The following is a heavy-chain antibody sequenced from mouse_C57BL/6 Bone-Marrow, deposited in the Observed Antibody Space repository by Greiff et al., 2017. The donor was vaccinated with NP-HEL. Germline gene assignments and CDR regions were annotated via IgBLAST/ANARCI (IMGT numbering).Heavy chain of an antibody. D-gene: IGHD2-5*01. J-gene: IGHJ3*01. Sequence: QVQLQQPGAELVKPGASVKLSCKASGYTFTSYWMHWVKQRPGRGLEWIGRIDPNSGGTKYNEKFKSKATLTVDKPSSTAYMQLSSLTSEDSAVDYCARRGYYSNYLFAYWGQGTLVTVSA. CDR3: ARRGYYSNYLFAY. CDR1: GYTFTSYW. CDR2: IDPNSGGT. V-gene: IGHV1-72*01.